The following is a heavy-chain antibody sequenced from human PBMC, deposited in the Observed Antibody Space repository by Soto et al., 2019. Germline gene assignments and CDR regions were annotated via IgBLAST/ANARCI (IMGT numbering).Heavy chain of an antibody. CDR2: IYYSGST. D-gene: IGHD3-3*01. CDR3: ARQSITIFGVVSFNWFDP. Sequence: SASISLACTVSGGSISSISYYWGWIRQPPGKGLEWIGSIYYSGSTYYNPSLKSRVTISVDTSKNQFSLKLSSVTAADTAVYYCARQSITIFGVVSFNWFDPWGQGTLVTVSS. V-gene: IGHV4-39*01. J-gene: IGHJ5*02. CDR1: GGSISSISYY.